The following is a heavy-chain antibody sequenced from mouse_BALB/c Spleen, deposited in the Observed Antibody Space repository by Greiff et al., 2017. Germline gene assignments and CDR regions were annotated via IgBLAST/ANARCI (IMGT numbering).Heavy chain of an antibody. CDR2: ISYSGST. Sequence: VQLQQSGPGLVKPSQSLSLTCTVTGYSITSDYAWNWIRQFPGNKLEWMGYISYSGSTSYNPSLKSRISITRDTSKNQFFLQLNSVTTEDTATYYCARDSSGTGFDYWGQGTTLTVSS. D-gene: IGHD3-2*01. CDR3: ARDSSGTGFDY. J-gene: IGHJ2*01. CDR1: GYSITSDYA. V-gene: IGHV3-2*02.